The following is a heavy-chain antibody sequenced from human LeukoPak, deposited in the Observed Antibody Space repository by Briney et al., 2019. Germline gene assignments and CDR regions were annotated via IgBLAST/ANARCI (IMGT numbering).Heavy chain of an antibody. CDR1: GYTLTELS. CDR2: FDPEDGET. CDR3: ATAPSGSHPRSVPFDY. D-gene: IGHD1-26*01. J-gene: IGHJ4*02. Sequence: GASVKVSCKVSGYTLTELSVHRVRQAPGKGLEWMGGFDPEDGETIYAQKFQGRVTMTEDTSTDTAYMELSSLRSEDTAVYYCATAPSGSHPRSVPFDYWGQGTLVTVSS. V-gene: IGHV1-24*01.